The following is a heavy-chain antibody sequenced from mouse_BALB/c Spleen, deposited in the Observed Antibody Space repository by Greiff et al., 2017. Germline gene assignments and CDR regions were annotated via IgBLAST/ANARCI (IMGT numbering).Heavy chain of an antibody. Sequence: QVQLQQSGAELARPGASVKLSCKASGYTFTSYWMQWVKQRPGQGLEWIGAIYPGDGDTRYTQKFKGKATLTADKSSSTAYMQLSSLASEDSAVYYCARDYYWGQGTTLTVSS. CDR3: ARDYY. D-gene: IGHD2-4*01. CDR2: IYPGDGDT. V-gene: IGHV1-87*01. CDR1: GYTFTSYW. J-gene: IGHJ2*01.